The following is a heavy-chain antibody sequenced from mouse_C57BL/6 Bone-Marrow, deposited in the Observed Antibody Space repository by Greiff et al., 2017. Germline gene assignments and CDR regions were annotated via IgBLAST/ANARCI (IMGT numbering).Heavy chain of an antibody. V-gene: IGHV1-82*01. CDR1: GYAFSSSW. J-gene: IGHJ4*01. D-gene: IGHD2-4*01. CDR3: ARTGVLRRAMDY. CDR2: IYPGDGDT. Sequence: QVKPKESGPELVKPGASVKISCKASGYAFSSSWMNWVKQRPGKGLAWIGRIYPGDGDTNYNGKFKGKATLTADKSSSTAYMQLSSLTSEDSAFYFCARTGVLRRAMDYWGQGTSVTVSS.